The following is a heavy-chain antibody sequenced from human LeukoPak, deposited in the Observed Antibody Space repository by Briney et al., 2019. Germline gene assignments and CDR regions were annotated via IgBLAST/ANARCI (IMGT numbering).Heavy chain of an antibody. CDR3: ARDTGFANNDAFDI. CDR1: GGSISSGSYY. J-gene: IGHJ3*02. V-gene: IGHV4-39*07. D-gene: IGHD1/OR15-1a*01. Sequence: SETLSLTCTVSGGSISSGSYYWGWFRQPPGKGLEWIGSIYYSGSTYYNPSLKSRVTISVDTSKNQFSLKLSSVTAADTAVYYCARDTGFANNDAFDIWGQGTMVTVSS. CDR2: IYYSGST.